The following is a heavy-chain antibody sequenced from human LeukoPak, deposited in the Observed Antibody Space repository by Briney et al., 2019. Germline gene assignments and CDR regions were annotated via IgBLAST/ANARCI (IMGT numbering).Heavy chain of an antibody. V-gene: IGHV3-15*01. Sequence: GGSLRLSCAAPGFTFSNAWMSWVRQAPGKGLEWVGRIKSKTDGGTTDYAAPVKGRFTISRDDSKNTLYLQMNSLKTEDTAVYYCTTELYCSGGSCYSWPADYWGQGTLVTVSS. J-gene: IGHJ4*02. CDR3: TTELYCSGGSCYSWPADY. CDR2: IKSKTDGGTT. D-gene: IGHD2-15*01. CDR1: GFTFSNAW.